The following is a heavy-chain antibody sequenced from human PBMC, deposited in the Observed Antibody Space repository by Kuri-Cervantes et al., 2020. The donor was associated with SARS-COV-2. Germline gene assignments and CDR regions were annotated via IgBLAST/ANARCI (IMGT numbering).Heavy chain of an antibody. J-gene: IGHJ3*02. CDR1: GGAINTYNW. CDR2: IFHDGST. D-gene: IGHD2-2*02. CDR3: ARESTYTFDI. Sequence: GSLRLSCVVSGGAINTYNWWTWVRQPPGKGLQWIGEIFHDGSTKFNPSLSLRGRVTMSLDKSKNQFSLNLTSVTAAYTAVYYCARESTYTFDIWGQGTLVTVSS. V-gene: IGHV4-4*02.